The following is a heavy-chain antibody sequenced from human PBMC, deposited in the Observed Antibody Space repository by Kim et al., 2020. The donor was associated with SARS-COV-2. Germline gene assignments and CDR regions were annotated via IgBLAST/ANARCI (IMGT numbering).Heavy chain of an antibody. J-gene: IGHJ6*03. CDR3: AREIFAGDSRGDYYYMDV. CDR2: IIPILGIA. V-gene: IGHV1-69*04. CDR1: GGTFSSYA. D-gene: IGHD6-25*01. Sequence: SVKVSCKASGGTFSSYAISWVRQAPGQGLEWMGRIIPILGIANYAQKFQGRVTITADKSTSTAYMELSSLRSEDTAVYYCAREIFAGDSRGDYYYMDVWGKGTTVTVSS.